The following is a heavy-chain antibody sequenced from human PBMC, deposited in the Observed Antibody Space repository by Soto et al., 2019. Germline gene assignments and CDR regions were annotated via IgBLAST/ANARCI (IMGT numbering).Heavy chain of an antibody. Sequence: SETLSLTCIVSGGSISSGGYYWSWVRQHPGTGLEWIGYIYYSGSTSYSPSLESRVTISLDTSKNHFSLTLNSVTAADTAVYYCARRIVVVTTAQLYYYGIDVWGQGTTVTVSS. J-gene: IGHJ6*02. D-gene: IGHD2-21*02. CDR1: GGSISSGGYY. CDR2: IYYSGST. CDR3: ARRIVVVTTAQLYYYGIDV. V-gene: IGHV4-31*03.